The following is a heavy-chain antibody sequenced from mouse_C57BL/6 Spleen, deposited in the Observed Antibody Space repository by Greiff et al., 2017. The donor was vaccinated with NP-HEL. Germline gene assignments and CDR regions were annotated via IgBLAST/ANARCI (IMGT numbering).Heavy chain of an antibody. D-gene: IGHD4-1*01. CDR3: ASHLTGYFDY. Sequence: EVKLMESGGGLVKPGGSLKLSCAASGFTFSSYAMSWVRQTPETRLEWVATISDGGSYTYYPDNVKGRFTISRDNAKNNLYLQMSHLKSEDTAMYYCASHLTGYFDYWGQGTTLTVSS. V-gene: IGHV5-4*03. J-gene: IGHJ2*01. CDR2: ISDGGSYT. CDR1: GFTFSSYA.